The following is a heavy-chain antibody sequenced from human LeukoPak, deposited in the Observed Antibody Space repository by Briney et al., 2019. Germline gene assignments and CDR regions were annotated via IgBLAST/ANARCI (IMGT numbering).Heavy chain of an antibody. CDR2: INHSGST. CDR1: GGSFSGYY. J-gene: IGHJ3*02. Sequence: SGTLSLTCAVYGGSFSGYYWSWIRQPPGKGQEWIGEINHSGSTNYNPSLKSRVTISVDTSKNQFSLKLSSVTAADTAVYYCARGPKYDFWSGYYLGGDAFDIWGQGTMVTVSS. D-gene: IGHD3-3*01. V-gene: IGHV4-34*01. CDR3: ARGPKYDFWSGYYLGGDAFDI.